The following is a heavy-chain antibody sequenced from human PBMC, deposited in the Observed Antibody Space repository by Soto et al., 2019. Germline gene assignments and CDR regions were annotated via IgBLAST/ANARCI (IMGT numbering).Heavy chain of an antibody. Sequence: ASVKVSCKASGYTFTSYDIYWVRQATGQGLEWMGWMNPNSGNTGYAQKFQGRVTMTRNTSTSTAYMELRSLRSDDTAVYYCARDTRWSLVPAAMTGAQNAFAIWGQGTMVTVSS. CDR2: MNPNSGNT. CDR3: ARDTRWSLVPAAMTGAQNAFAI. CDR1: GYTFTSYD. D-gene: IGHD2-2*01. V-gene: IGHV1-8*01. J-gene: IGHJ3*02.